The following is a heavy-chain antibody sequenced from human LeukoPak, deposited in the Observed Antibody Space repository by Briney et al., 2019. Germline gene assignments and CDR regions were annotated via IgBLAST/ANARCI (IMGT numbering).Heavy chain of an antibody. V-gene: IGHV3-30*02. Sequence: PGGSLRLSCAASGFTFSSHGMHWVRQAPGKGLEWVAFIQNDGNEKYYAGSVKGRYTISRGNSKNTLYLQMNSLRTEDTADYYCAKRGTVTSNFEYWGQGTLVTVSS. CDR1: GFTFSSHG. J-gene: IGHJ4*02. CDR2: IQNDGNEK. D-gene: IGHD4-17*01. CDR3: AKRGTVTSNFEY.